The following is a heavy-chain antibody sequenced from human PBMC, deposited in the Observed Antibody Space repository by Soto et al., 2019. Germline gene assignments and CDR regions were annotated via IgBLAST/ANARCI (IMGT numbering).Heavy chain of an antibody. CDR1: GFMFDSYA. V-gene: IGHV3-48*02. Sequence: EVQLVESGGGLVQPGGSLRLSCVASGFMFDSYAMNWVRQAPGKGLEWVSYISPGGDRRYYAESLKGRITISRDNARNSLSLKMNIPSDEDTAVYYCTKSADSGGWGVDSWGQGTLATVS. CDR2: ISPGGDRR. J-gene: IGHJ4*02. CDR3: TKSADSGGWGVDS. D-gene: IGHD2-15*01.